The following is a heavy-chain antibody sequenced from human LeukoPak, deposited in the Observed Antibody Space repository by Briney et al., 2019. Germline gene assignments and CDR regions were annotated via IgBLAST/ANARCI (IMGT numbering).Heavy chain of an antibody. J-gene: IGHJ5*02. D-gene: IGHD3-3*01. Sequence: GGSLRLSCTTSGFSSNTYSMSWVRQAPGKGLEWGSAINDDTPYYTDSVKGRFTVSRDNSKDTLYLHLNSLRAEDTAIYYCAKEHDLWHEEGNWFDTWGQGTLVTVSS. CDR2: INDDTP. V-gene: IGHV3-23*01. CDR1: GFSSNTYS. CDR3: AKEHDLWHEEGNWFDT.